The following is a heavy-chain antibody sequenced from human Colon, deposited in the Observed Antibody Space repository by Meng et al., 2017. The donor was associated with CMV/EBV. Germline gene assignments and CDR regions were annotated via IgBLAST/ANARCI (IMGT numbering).Heavy chain of an antibody. J-gene: IGHJ4*02. D-gene: IGHD2-21*01. CDR1: GFTFGSYG. Sequence: GESLKISCAASGFTFGSYGMHWVRQAPGKGLEWVAFVTYDGNKKFYGDSVKGRFTISRDTFKNTVYLQMDSLRAEDTAVYYCADDYSLYWGQGTLVTVSS. CDR2: VTYDGNKK. V-gene: IGHV3-30*02. CDR3: ADDYSLY.